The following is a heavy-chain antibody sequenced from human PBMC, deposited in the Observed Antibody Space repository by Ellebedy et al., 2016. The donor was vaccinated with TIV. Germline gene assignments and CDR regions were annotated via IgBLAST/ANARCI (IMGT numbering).Heavy chain of an antibody. J-gene: IGHJ4*02. CDR2: IIPILGIA. D-gene: IGHD2-2*01. V-gene: IGHV1-69*04. Sequence: AASVKVSCKASGGTFRSYAISWVRQAPGQGLEWMGRIIPILGIANYAQKFQGRVTITADKSTSTAYMELSSLRAEDTAVYYCARTSGVAKGYAYWGQGTLVTVSS. CDR3: ARTSGVAKGYAY. CDR1: GGTFRSYA.